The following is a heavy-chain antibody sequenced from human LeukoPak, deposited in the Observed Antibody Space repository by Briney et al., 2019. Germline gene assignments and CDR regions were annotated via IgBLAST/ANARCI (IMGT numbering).Heavy chain of an antibody. CDR2: LYADGST. CDR1: GLTVTDNY. Sequence: PGVSLTLSCAASGLTVTDNYMNWVRQAPGKGLEWVSLLYADGSTYYADSVKGRFTISRDNPKNTLYLQMDNLRPEDTAVYYCASHDYSVWGYFGHWGQGVLVTVSS. CDR3: ASHDYSVWGYFGH. D-gene: IGHD3-16*01. V-gene: IGHV3-66*02. J-gene: IGHJ4*02.